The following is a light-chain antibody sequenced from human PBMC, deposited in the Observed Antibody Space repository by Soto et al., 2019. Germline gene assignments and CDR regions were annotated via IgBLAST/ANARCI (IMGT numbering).Light chain of an antibody. Sequence: EIVLTQSPATLSLSPGERATLSCRASQSVSSYLAWYQQKPGQAPRLLIYDASNRATGIPARFSGSGSGTDFTLTISSLEPGDSAAYYCQQRSSWLTFGGGTKVDIK. V-gene: IGKV3-11*01. J-gene: IGKJ4*01. CDR3: QQRSSWLT. CDR2: DAS. CDR1: QSVSSY.